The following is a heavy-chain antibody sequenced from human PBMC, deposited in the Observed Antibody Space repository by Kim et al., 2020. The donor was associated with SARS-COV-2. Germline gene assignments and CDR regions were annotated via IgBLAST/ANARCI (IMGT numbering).Heavy chain of an antibody. J-gene: IGHJ5*02. D-gene: IGHD2-15*01. V-gene: IGHV4-34*01. CDR2: INHSGST. Sequence: SETLSLTCAVYGGSFSGYYWSWIRQPPGKGLEWIGEINHSGSTNYNPSLKSRVTISVDTSKNQFSLKLSSVTAADTAVYYCARGQSSGGSPGWFDPWGQGTLVTVSS. CDR1: GGSFSGYY. CDR3: ARGQSSGGSPGWFDP.